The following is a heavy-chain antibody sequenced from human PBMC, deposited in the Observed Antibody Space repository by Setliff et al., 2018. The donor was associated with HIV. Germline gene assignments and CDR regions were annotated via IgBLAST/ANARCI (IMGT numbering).Heavy chain of an antibody. CDR2: FDPEDNKI. Sequence: ASVKVSCKVSGYTVTELSINWVRQAPGKGPEWMGGFDPEDNKIVYAQKFQGRVNTTEDTSTDTAYMELSRLRPEDTAVYYCATRIRDGHRGYGYFDFWGQGTLVTVSS. D-gene: IGHD5-12*01. CDR3: ATRIRDGHRGYGYFDF. J-gene: IGHJ4*02. V-gene: IGHV1-24*01. CDR1: GYTVTELS.